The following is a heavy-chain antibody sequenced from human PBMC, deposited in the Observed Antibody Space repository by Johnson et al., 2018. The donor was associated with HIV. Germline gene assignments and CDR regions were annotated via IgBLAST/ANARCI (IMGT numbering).Heavy chain of an antibody. D-gene: IGHD3-10*01. J-gene: IGHJ3*02. V-gene: IGHV3-33*01. CDR2: IWYDGTNE. Sequence: QVQLVESGGGVVQPERSLRLSCAASGFTFSSSGMLWVRQAPGKGLECVAVIWYDGTNEYSADSVKGRFTISRDTSKNILYLQMNTLRPEDTAVYFCVRDRRYYGSGSYGGAFDIWGQGTMVTVSS. CDR3: VRDRRYYGSGSYGGAFDI. CDR1: GFTFSSSG.